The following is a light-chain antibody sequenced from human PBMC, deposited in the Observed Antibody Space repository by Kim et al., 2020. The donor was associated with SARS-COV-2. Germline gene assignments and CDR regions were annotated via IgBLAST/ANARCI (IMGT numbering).Light chain of an antibody. CDR2: GKS. Sequence: AVGQTVRITCLGDRLRSYFARGYRQEPGQGPVLVIYGKSTRPSGIPARFSGSNSGNTASLTITGAQAEDEADYYCNARDSSGNHWVFGGGTKVTVL. CDR1: RLRSYF. CDR3: NARDSSGNHWV. V-gene: IGLV3-19*01. J-gene: IGLJ3*02.